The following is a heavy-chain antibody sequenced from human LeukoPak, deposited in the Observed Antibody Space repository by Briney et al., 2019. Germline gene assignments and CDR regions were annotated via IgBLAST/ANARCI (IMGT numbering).Heavy chain of an antibody. Sequence: GGSLRFSCTVSGFTFSRYGMNWFRRAPGRGLEWLSYISGSSGSTIYYAHSVKGRFTISRDDVKNSVYLQMDGLGADDTAVYFCARDKIGWLRYSYFDYWGQGVLVTVSS. D-gene: IGHD5-12*01. V-gene: IGHV3-48*01. CDR1: GFTFSRYG. J-gene: IGHJ4*02. CDR2: ISGSSGSTI. CDR3: ARDKIGWLRYSYFDY.